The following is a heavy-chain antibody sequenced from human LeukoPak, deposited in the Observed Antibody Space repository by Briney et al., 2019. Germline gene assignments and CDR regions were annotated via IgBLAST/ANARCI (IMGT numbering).Heavy chain of an antibody. CDR1: GYTFTGYY. D-gene: IGHD1-26*01. J-gene: IGHJ5*02. CDR2: ISAYNGNT. CDR3: ARGPVGELLSP. Sequence: ASVKVSCKASGYTFTGYYMHWVRQAPGQGLEWMGWISAYNGNTNYAQKLQGRVTITRNTSISTAYMELSSLRSEDTAVYYCARGPVGELLSPWGQGTLVTVSS. V-gene: IGHV1-8*03.